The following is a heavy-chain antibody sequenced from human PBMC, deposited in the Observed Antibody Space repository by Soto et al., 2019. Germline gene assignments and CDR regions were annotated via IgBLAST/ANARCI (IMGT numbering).Heavy chain of an antibody. D-gene: IGHD3-10*01. CDR2: INPSGGST. CDR3: ARDQDGSGSYYFNWFDP. CDR1: GYTFSRYY. J-gene: IGHJ5*02. Sequence: ALVKVSCKASGYTFSRYYLHWVRQAPGQGLEWMGIINPSGGSTSYAQKFQGRVTLTRDTSTSTAYMELSSLKSEDTAVYYCARDQDGSGSYYFNWFDPWGQGTLVTVSS. V-gene: IGHV1-46*01.